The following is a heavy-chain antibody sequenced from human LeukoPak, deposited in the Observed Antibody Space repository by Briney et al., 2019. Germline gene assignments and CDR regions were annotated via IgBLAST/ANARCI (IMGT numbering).Heavy chain of an antibody. CDR3: ARPKYSSSLAFDY. Sequence: GESLKISFKDSGTTFTTSLIVWVRQMPGKGLEWMGIIYPGDSDTKYSPSFQGQVTISADKSISTAYLQWSSLKASDTAIYYCARPKYSSSLAFDYWGQGTPVTVSS. D-gene: IGHD6-6*01. CDR1: GTTFTTSL. V-gene: IGHV5-51*01. J-gene: IGHJ4*02. CDR2: IYPGDSDT.